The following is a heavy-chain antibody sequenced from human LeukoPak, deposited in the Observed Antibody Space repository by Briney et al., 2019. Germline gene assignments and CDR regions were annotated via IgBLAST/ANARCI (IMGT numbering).Heavy chain of an antibody. Sequence: GGSLRLSCAASGFTFSSYGMSWVRQAPGKGLEWVSTISGSGGSTYYTDSVQGRFTISRDNSKNTLFLQMNSLRVEDTAVYYCAKDIVGGGDDYWGQGTLVIVSS. CDR3: AKDIVGGGDDY. CDR1: GFTFSSYG. V-gene: IGHV3-23*01. D-gene: IGHD2-21*02. CDR2: ISGSGGST. J-gene: IGHJ4*02.